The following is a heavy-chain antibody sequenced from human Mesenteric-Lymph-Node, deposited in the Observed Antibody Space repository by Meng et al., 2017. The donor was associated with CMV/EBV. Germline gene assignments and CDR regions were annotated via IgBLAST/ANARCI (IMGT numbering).Heavy chain of an antibody. D-gene: IGHD4/OR15-4a*01. CDR2: IYYSGST. J-gene: IGHJ6*02. Sequence: SETLSLTCTVSGGSISSYCWRWIRQPPGKGLEWIGYIYYSGSTNYNPSLKSRVTISVDKSKNQFSLKLSSVTAADTAVYYCASLTRKNYYYYGMDVWGQGTTVTVSS. CDR3: ASLTRKNYYYYGMDV. CDR1: GGSISSYC. V-gene: IGHV4-59*12.